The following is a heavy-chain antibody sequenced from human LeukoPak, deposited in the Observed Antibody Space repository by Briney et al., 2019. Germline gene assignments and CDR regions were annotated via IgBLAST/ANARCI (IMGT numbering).Heavy chain of an antibody. CDR2: ISGSGGSP. D-gene: IGHD3-9*01. Sequence: GGSLRLSCAASGFTFSSYAMSWVRQAPGKALEWVSAISGSGGSPYYADSVKSRFTISRDNSRNTLYLQMNSLIAEDTAVYYCAKVSISDILTGKYRGDVWFDPWGQGTLVTVSS. V-gene: IGHV3-23*01. J-gene: IGHJ5*02. CDR3: AKVSISDILTGKYRGDVWFDP. CDR1: GFTFSSYA.